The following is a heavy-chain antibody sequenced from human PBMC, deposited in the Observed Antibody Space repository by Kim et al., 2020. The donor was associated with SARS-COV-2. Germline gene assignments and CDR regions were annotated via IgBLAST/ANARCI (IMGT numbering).Heavy chain of an antibody. D-gene: IGHD6-19*01. CDR2: ISYDGSNK. V-gene: IGHV3-30-3*01. Sequence: GGSLRLSCAASGFTFSSYAMHWVRQAPGKGLEWVAVISYDGSNKYYADSVKGRFTISRDNSKNTLYLQMNSLRAEDTAVYYCARDLGGIAVGGWVTFYYYYGMDVWGQGTTVTVSS. CDR3: ARDLGGIAVGGWVTFYYYYGMDV. J-gene: IGHJ6*02. CDR1: GFTFSSYA.